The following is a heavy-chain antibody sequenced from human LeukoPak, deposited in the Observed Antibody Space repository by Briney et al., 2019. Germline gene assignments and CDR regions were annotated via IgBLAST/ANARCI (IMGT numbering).Heavy chain of an antibody. J-gene: IGHJ4*02. V-gene: IGHV4-39*01. CDR3: ASQPGFTIFGVVTRALDY. CDR1: GGSISSSSYY. D-gene: IGHD3-3*01. CDR2: IYYSGST. Sequence: SETLSLTCTVSGGSISSSSYYWGWIRQPPGKGLEWYGSIYYSGSTYYNPSLKSRVTISVATSKNQFSLKLSSVTAADTTVYYCASQPGFTIFGVVTRALDYWGQGTLVTVSS.